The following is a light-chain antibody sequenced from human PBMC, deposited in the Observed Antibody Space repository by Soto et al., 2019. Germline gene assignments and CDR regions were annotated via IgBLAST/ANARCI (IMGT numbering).Light chain of an antibody. V-gene: IGKV3-20*01. CDR3: QQYGRSLT. Sequence: EIVLTQSPGTLCLSPGERATLSCRASQSVSSRSLAWYQQKPGQAPRLLIYGASSRATGIPDRFSGSGSGTDFTLTISRLEPEDFAVYYCQQYGRSLTFGGGTRVEIK. J-gene: IGKJ4*01. CDR1: QSVSSRS. CDR2: GAS.